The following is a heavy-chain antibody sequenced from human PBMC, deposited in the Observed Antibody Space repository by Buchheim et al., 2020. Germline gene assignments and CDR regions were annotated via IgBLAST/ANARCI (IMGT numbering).Heavy chain of an antibody. CDR3: ARGADLVDY. CDR2: IKQDGSEK. V-gene: IGHV3-7*01. D-gene: IGHD3-3*01. CDR1: GFSLSNYW. Sequence: EIQLVESGGGLVQPGGSLRLSCAASGFSLSNYWMSWVRQAPGKGLEWVANIKQDGSEKYYVDSVKGRFTISRDNAKNSLYLQMNSLRAEDTAVYYCARGADLVDYWGQGTL. J-gene: IGHJ4*02.